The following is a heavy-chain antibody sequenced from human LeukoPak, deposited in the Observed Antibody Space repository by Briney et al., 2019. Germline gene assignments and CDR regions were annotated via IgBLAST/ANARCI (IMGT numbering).Heavy chain of an antibody. D-gene: IGHD5-24*01. CDR3: VKGRMSEDGLDF. CDR1: GFTFGRSA. J-gene: IGHJ4*02. V-gene: IGHV3-23*01. Sequence: GGSLSLSCEACGFTFGRSAMTWVRQTPGKGLEWFSSISSSGNTYYADSVKGRFTISRDNSKNLVNLQMNSLRAEDTAIYYCVKGRMSEDGLDFWGQGSLVTVSS. CDR2: ISSSGNT.